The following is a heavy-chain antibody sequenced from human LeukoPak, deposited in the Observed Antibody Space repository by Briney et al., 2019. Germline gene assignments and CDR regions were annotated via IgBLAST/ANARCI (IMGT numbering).Heavy chain of an antibody. Sequence: SVKGSCKASGYTFIGYYLHWVGQPAAQEVDWMGWINPNSGCTTYEQNSKGRGTMTCDTTINTAHMELSRMRSADTAVYYCASEWDFLRKYLYHWGQGTLVTVSS. V-gene: IGHV1-2*02. CDR3: ASEWDFLRKYLYH. CDR1: GYTFIGYY. J-gene: IGHJ1*01. D-gene: IGHD1-26*01. CDR2: INPNSGCT.